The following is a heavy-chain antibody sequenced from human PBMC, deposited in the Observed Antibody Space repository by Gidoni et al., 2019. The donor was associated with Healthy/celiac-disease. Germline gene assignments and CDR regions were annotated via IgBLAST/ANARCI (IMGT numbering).Heavy chain of an antibody. J-gene: IGHJ4*02. CDR3: TTDLNY. CDR1: GFHFSNDW. Sequence: ELQLVESGGGLVKPGGSLRLSCAASGFHFSNDWRSWVRQAPGKGLEWVSRIKSKTDGGTTDYAAPVKGRFTISRDDSKNTLYLLMNSLKTEDTAVYYCTTDLNYWGQGTLVTVSS. CDR2: IKSKTDGGTT. V-gene: IGHV3-15*01.